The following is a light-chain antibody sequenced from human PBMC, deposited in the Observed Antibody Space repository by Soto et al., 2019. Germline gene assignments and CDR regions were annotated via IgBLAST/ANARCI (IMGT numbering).Light chain of an antibody. J-gene: IGKJ4*01. CDR2: LAS. CDR1: QDIKNY. V-gene: IGKV1-33*01. Sequence: DIQITQSPSSLSASVEDRVTITVQASQDIKNYLNWYQQKPGKAPKLLMYLASTLETGVPSRFSGGGSGTHFTFTISNLQPEDIATYYCQQFDDLPRTFGGGTKVDIK. CDR3: QQFDDLPRT.